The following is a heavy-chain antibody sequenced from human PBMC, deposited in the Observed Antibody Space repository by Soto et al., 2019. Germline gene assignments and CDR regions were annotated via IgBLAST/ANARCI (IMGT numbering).Heavy chain of an antibody. V-gene: IGHV3-72*01. CDR3: ARGYDSSVYSFGGG. D-gene: IGHD3-22*01. Sequence: EVQLVESGGGLVQPGGSLRLSCAASGFTLSDRYMDWVRQAPGKGLEWVGRSRNKANSYTTEYAASVKGRFTISREDSKSSLYLQMNSLKTEDTAVYYCARGYDSSVYSFGGGWGQGTLVTVSS. CDR1: GFTLSDRY. CDR2: SRNKANSYTT. J-gene: IGHJ4*02.